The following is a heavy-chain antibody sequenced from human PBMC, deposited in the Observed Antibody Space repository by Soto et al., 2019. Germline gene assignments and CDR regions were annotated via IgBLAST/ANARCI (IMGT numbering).Heavy chain of an antibody. Sequence: QITLKESGPTLVKPTQTLTLTCTFSGFSLSTSGVGVGWIRQPPGKALEWLALIYWNDDKRYSPSLKSRLTITKDTSKNQVFLTMTNMDPVDTATYYCAHRRYISSCYWFDPWGQGTLVTVSS. CDR2: IYWNDDK. CDR1: GFSLSTSGVG. J-gene: IGHJ5*02. D-gene: IGHD6-13*01. CDR3: AHRRYISSCYWFDP. V-gene: IGHV2-5*01.